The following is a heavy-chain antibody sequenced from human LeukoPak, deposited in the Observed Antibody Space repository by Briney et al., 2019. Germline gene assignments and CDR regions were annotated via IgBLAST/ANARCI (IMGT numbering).Heavy chain of an antibody. CDR1: GGSISSGGYY. CDR3: ARDRRYSGLDY. V-gene: IGHV4-30-2*01. J-gene: IGHJ4*02. D-gene: IGHD5-12*01. Sequence: SQTLSLTCTVSGGSISSGGYYWSWIRQPPGKGLEWIGYIYHSGSTYYNPSLKSRVTISVDRSKNQFSLKLSSVTAADTAVYYCARDRRYSGLDYWGQGTLVTVSS. CDR2: IYHSGST.